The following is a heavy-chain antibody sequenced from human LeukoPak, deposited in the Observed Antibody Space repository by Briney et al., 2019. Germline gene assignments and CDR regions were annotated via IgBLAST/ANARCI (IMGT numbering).Heavy chain of an antibody. J-gene: IGHJ4*02. CDR1: GFTFSSYS. V-gene: IGHV3-21*01. CDR2: ISSSSSYI. CDR3: ARDGFYYDSSGYLDY. Sequence: PGGSLRLSCAASGFTFSSYSMNWVRQAPGKGLEWVSSISSSSSYIYYADSVKGRFTISRDNAENSLYLQMNSLRAEDTAVYYCARDGFYYDSSGYLDYWGQGTLVTVSS. D-gene: IGHD3-22*01.